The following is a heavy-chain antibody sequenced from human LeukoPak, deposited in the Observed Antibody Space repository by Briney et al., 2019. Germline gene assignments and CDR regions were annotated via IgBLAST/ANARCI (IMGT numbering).Heavy chain of an antibody. V-gene: IGHV1-2*02. Sequence: ASVKVSCKASGYTFTGYYMHWVRQAPGQGLEWMGWINPNSGGTNYAQKLQGRVTMTTDTSTSTAYMELRSLRSDDTAVYYCARDHPFSYDFWSGYYGYWGQGTLVTVSS. D-gene: IGHD3-3*01. CDR3: ARDHPFSYDFWSGYYGY. J-gene: IGHJ4*02. CDR2: INPNSGGT. CDR1: GYTFTGYY.